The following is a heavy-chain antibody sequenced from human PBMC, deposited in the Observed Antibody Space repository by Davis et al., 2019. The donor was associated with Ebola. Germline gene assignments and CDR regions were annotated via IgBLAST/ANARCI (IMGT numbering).Heavy chain of an antibody. D-gene: IGHD1-26*01. CDR1: GGSFSGYY. J-gene: IGHJ6*03. Sequence: PSETLSLTCAVYGGSFSGYYWSWIRQPPGKGLEWIGEINHSGSTNYNPSLKSRVTISVDTSKNQFSLKLSSVTAADTAVYYCARDVFAKVGATSYYYYMDVWGKGTTVTVSS. CDR3: ARDVFAKVGATSYYYYMDV. V-gene: IGHV4-34*01. CDR2: INHSGST.